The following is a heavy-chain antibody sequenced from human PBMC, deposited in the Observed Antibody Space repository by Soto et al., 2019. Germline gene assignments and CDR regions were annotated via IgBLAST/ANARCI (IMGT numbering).Heavy chain of an antibody. Sequence: SVKVSCKASGGSSSSLVISWLRQAPGQGPEWMGGINPMLGVANFAQKFQDRVTITADESTTTAYMELSSLRSEDTAVYYCARGPAQFDPWGQGTLVTVSS. D-gene: IGHD2-2*01. J-gene: IGHJ5*02. CDR3: ARGPAQFDP. CDR2: INPMLGVA. V-gene: IGHV1-69*10. CDR1: GGSSSSLV.